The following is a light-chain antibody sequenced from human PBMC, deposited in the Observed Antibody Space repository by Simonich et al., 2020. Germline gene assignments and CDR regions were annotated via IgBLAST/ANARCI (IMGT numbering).Light chain of an antibody. V-gene: IGLV6-57*03. CDR3: QSYDSSGWV. CDR1: SGSIASNY. J-gene: IGLJ3*02. Sequence: NFMLTQPHSVSESPGKTVTISCTRSSGSIASNYVQWYQQLPGSAPPTVIYEDNQRPSGVPDRFSGSIDSSSNSASLTISGLKTEDEADYYCQSYDSSGWVFGGGTKLTVL. CDR2: EDN.